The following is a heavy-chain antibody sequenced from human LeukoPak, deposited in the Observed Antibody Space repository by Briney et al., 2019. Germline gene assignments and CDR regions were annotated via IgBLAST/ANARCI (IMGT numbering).Heavy chain of an antibody. CDR2: ISSGGSTI. CDR3: ASETEIGNYDAFDI. Sequence: GGSLRLSCAASGLTFRSYEMNWVRQAPGKGLEWVSYISSGGSTIYYADSVKGRLTVSRDNAENSLYLQMNSLRAEDTAVYYCASETEIGNYDAFDIWGQGTMVTVSS. D-gene: IGHD1-7*01. J-gene: IGHJ3*02. V-gene: IGHV3-48*03. CDR1: GLTFRSYE.